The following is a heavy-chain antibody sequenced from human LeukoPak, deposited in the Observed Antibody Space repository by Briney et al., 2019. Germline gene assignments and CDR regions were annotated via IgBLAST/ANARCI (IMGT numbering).Heavy chain of an antibody. CDR3: ARESVALGWFDP. V-gene: IGHV4-4*07. Sequence: SETLSLTCTVSGGSISSYYWSWIRQSAGKGLEWIGRIYTSGSTNYNPSLKSRVTMSADTSKNQFSLKLSSVTAADTAVYYCARESVALGWFDPWGQGTLVTVSS. CDR1: GGSISSYY. J-gene: IGHJ5*02. CDR2: IYTSGST.